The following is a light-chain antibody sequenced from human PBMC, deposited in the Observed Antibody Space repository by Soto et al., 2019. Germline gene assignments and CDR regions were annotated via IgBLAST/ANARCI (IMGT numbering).Light chain of an antibody. V-gene: IGLV2-8*01. CDR1: GSDVGGYNY. CDR2: EVT. CDR3: GSWDISMVSVV. J-gene: IGLJ2*01. Sequence: QSALTQPPSASGSPGQSVTISCTGTGSDVGGYNYVSWYQQHPGKVPKLMIYEVTKRPSGVPDCFSGSKSGNTASLTVTGLQDGDEADYYCGSWDISMVSVVFGGGTNLTVL.